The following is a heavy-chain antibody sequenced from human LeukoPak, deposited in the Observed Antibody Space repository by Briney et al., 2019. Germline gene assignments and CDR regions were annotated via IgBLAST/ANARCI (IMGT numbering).Heavy chain of an antibody. V-gene: IGHV1-2*06. CDR1: GYTFTGYY. D-gene: IGHD2-8*01. Sequence: ASVKVSCKASGYTFTGYYMHWVRQAPGQGLEWKGRINPNSGGTNYAQKFQGRVTMTRDTSISTAYMELSRLRSDDTAVYYCARGARYCTNGVCSLYYYYYMDVWGKGTTVTVSS. CDR2: INPNSGGT. CDR3: ARGARYCTNGVCSLYYYYYMDV. J-gene: IGHJ6*03.